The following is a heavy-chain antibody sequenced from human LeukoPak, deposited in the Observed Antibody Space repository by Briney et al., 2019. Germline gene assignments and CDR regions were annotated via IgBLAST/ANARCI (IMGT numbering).Heavy chain of an antibody. Sequence: HGESLKISCKGSGYSFTSYWIGWVRQMPGKGLEWMGIIYPGGSDTRYSPSSQGEVTISADKSTSTAYLQWSSLKASDTAMYYCARLPRYCSGGSCYKFDPWGQGTLVTVSS. D-gene: IGHD2-15*01. CDR1: GYSFTSYW. CDR2: IYPGGSDT. CDR3: ARLPRYCSGGSCYKFDP. J-gene: IGHJ5*02. V-gene: IGHV5-51*01.